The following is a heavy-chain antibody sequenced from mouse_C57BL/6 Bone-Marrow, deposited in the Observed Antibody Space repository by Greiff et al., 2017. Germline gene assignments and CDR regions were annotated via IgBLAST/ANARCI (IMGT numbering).Heavy chain of an antibody. D-gene: IGHD2-3*01. CDR2: INPSTGGT. Sequence: EVQLQQSGPELVKPGASVKISCNASGYSFTGYYMYWVKQSPEKSLEWIGEINPSTGGTTYNQKFKAKATLTVDKSSSTAYMQLKRLTSEDSAVYYCARHDHFAYWGQGTLVTVSA. CDR1: GYSFTGYY. J-gene: IGHJ3*01. V-gene: IGHV1-42*01. CDR3: ARHDHFAY.